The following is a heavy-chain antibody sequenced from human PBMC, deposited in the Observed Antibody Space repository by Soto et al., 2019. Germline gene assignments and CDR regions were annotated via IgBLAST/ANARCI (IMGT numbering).Heavy chain of an antibody. CDR1: GGSFSGYY. CDR2: INHSGST. V-gene: IGHV4-34*01. D-gene: IGHD6-13*01. CDR3: ARGGGWYSSSWYHSQYYFDY. J-gene: IGHJ4*02. Sequence: KTSETLSLTCAVYGGSFSGYYWSWIRQPPGKGLEWIGEINHSGSTNYNPSLKSRVTISVDTSKNQFSLKLSSVTAADTAVYYCARGGGWYSSSWYHSQYYFDYWGQGTLVTVSS.